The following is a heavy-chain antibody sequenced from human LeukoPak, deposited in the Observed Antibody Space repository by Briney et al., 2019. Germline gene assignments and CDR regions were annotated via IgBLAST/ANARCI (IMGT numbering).Heavy chain of an antibody. CDR3: ARENLMSYHPFDY. Sequence: SGWSLRLSREATGFTFSSEGMHWVRQAPGKGMKWVAVIWYDGSNKYYADSVKGRFTISRDNSKNTLCLQMNSLRAEDTAVYYCARENLMSYHPFDYWGQGTLVTVSS. J-gene: IGHJ4*02. CDR1: GFTFSSEG. V-gene: IGHV3-33*01. CDR2: IWYDGSNK. D-gene: IGHD1-26*01.